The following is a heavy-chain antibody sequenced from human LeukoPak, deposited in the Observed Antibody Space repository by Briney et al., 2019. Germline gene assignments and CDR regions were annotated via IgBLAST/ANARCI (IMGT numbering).Heavy chain of an antibody. CDR2: IYYSGST. CDR1: GGSISSYY. CDR3: ARRAVAGAYWYFDL. D-gene: IGHD6-19*01. J-gene: IGHJ2*01. V-gene: IGHV4-59*01. Sequence: PSETLSLTCTVSGGSISSYYWSWLRQPPGKGLEWIGYIYYSGSTNYNPSLKSRVTISVDTSKNQFSLKLSSVTAADTAVYYCARRAVAGAYWYFDLWGRGTLVTVSS.